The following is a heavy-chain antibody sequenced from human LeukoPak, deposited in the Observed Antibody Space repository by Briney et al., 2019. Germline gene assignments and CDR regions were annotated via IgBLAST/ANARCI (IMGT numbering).Heavy chain of an antibody. V-gene: IGHV3-11*03. CDR2: ISGSGSHT. CDR1: GLTFSDHY. J-gene: IGHJ3*02. Sequence: PGGSLRLSCAASGLTFSDHYMSWIRQAPGKGLEWLSYISGSGSHTNCADSVKGRFTISRDYVKNSLYLQMDSLRAEDTAVYYCARQFSETTDYLDAFDIWGQGTMVTVSS. D-gene: IGHD3-16*01. CDR3: ARQFSETTDYLDAFDI.